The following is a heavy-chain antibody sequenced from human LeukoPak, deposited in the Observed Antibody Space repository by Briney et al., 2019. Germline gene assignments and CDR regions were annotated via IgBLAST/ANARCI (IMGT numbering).Heavy chain of an antibody. CDR2: INPNSGGT. D-gene: IGHD3-9*01. V-gene: IGHV1-2*02. CDR3: ARGTAYDILTGYYFDY. J-gene: IGHJ4*02. Sequence: ASVKVSCKASGYTFTGYYIHWVRQAPGQGPEWMGWINPNSGGTNYAQKLQDRVTMTRDTSISTAYMELSRLISDDTAVYYCARGTAYDILTGYYFDYWGQGTLVTVSS. CDR1: GYTFTGYY.